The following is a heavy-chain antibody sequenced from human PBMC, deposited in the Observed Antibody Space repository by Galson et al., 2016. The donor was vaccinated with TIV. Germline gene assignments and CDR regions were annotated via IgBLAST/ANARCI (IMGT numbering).Heavy chain of an antibody. CDR1: GDTISSYV. CDR3: ARCRGDYYYGIDV. D-gene: IGHD3-10*01. CDR2: IIPLFRTT. J-gene: IGHJ6*02. Sequence: SVKVSCKASGDTISSYVFNWVRLAPGQGLEWMGGIIPLFRTTNYAQKFQGRVTITADESTNTAYMELNSLRSGDTAVYSCARCRGDYYYGIDVWGQGTTVTVSS. V-gene: IGHV1-69*13.